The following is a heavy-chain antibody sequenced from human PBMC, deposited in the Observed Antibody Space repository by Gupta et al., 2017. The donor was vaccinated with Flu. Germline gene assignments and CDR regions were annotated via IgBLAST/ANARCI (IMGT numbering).Heavy chain of an antibody. CDR2: VHSSGNT. D-gene: IGHD1-7*01. J-gene: IGHJ4*02. CDR3: ARRGTYYFDF. V-gene: IGHV4-31*03. Sequence: QMQLQESGPRLVKPSQTLSLTCSVSGGSIHVFSFFWAWLRQVPGKGLEWIGYVHSSGNTYYNPSLRSRLMMSIDTAKNEFSLEMTSLTAADTAMYYCARRGTYYFDFWGQGALVTVSS. CDR1: GGSIHVFSFF.